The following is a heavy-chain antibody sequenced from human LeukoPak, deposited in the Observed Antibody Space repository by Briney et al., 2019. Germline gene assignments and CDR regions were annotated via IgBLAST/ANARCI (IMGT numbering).Heavy chain of an antibody. CDR3: AKARNYASGSYWGEMDY. V-gene: IGHV3-30*18. Sequence: GGSLRLSCTASGFTFNEFHMHWVRQAPGKGLEWVAVMSDDGRSQYYGDSVRGRFTISRDNSKNTLYLQMNSLRAEDTAVYYCAKARNYASGSYWGEMDYWGQGTLVTVSS. J-gene: IGHJ4*02. CDR2: MSDDGRSQ. D-gene: IGHD3-10*01. CDR1: GFTFNEFH.